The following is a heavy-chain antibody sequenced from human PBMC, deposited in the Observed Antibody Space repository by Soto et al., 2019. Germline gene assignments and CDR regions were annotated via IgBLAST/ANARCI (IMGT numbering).Heavy chain of an antibody. CDR2: INHSGST. CDR3: ARGTFRMWLRFAHFDY. CDR1: GGSFSGYY. J-gene: IGHJ4*02. V-gene: IGHV4-34*01. D-gene: IGHD5-12*01. Sequence: ASETLSLTCAVYGGSFSGYYWSWIRQPPGKGLEWIGEINHSGSTNYNPSLKSRVTISVDTSKNQFSLKLSSVTAADTAVYYCARGTFRMWLRFAHFDYWGQGTLVTVSS.